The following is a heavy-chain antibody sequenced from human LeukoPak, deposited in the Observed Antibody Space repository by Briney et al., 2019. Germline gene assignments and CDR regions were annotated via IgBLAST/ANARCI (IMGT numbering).Heavy chain of an antibody. Sequence: PGGSLRLSCAVSGFTFSSYAMSWVRQAPGEGLEWVSAIGSSGGDTYYADSVKGRFTISRDISRNTLSLQMNSLRAGDTALYYCAKVQYSYGFYYFDYWGQGTLVTVSS. J-gene: IGHJ4*02. CDR3: AKVQYSYGFYYFDY. CDR1: GFTFSSYA. D-gene: IGHD5-18*01. CDR2: IGSSGGDT. V-gene: IGHV3-23*01.